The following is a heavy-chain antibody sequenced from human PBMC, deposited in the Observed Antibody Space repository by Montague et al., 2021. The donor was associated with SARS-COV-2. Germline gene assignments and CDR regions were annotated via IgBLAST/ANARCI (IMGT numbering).Heavy chain of an antibody. V-gene: IGHV4-39*01. D-gene: IGHD1-1*01. CDR1: GGSITVSRYD. CDR2: VHYTGTT. Sequence: SETLSLTCTVSGGSITVSRYDWGRIRQPPGKGLEWIGSVHYTGTTSYNASLKSRLTISVDTSENKFSLKMTSVTASDTAVYYCARHRANAGSFDIWGQGTMVTVSS. CDR3: ARHRANAGSFDI. J-gene: IGHJ3*02.